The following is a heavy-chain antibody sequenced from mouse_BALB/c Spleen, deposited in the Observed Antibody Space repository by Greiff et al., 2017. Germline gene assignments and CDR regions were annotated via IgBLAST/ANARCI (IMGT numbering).Heavy chain of an antibody. CDR3: AREGGAMDY. J-gene: IGHJ4*01. CDR2: ISSGGSYT. V-gene: IGHV5-9-4*01. CDR1: GFTFISYP. Sequence: DVHLVESGGGLVKPGGSLKLSCAASGFTFISYPMSWVRQSPEKRLEWVAEISSGGSYTYYPDTVTGRFTISRDNAKNTLYLEMSSLRSEDTAMYYCAREGGAMDYWGQGTSVTVSS.